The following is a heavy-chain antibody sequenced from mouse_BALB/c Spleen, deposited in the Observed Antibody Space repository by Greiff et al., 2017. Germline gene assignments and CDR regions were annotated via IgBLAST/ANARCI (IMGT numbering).Heavy chain of an antibody. CDR2: ISSGSSTI. Sequence: EVQLVESGGGLVQPGGSRKLSCAASGFTFSSFGMHWVRQAPEKGLEWVAYISSGSSTIYYADTVKGRFTISRDNPKNTLFLQMTSLRSEDTAMYYCARLPDYYAMDYWGQVTSVTVSS. CDR3: ARLPDYYAMDY. CDR1: GFTFSSFG. J-gene: IGHJ4*01. V-gene: IGHV5-17*02.